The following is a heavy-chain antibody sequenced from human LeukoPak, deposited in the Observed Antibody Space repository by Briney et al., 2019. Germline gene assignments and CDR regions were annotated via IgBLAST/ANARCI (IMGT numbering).Heavy chain of an antibody. D-gene: IGHD5-18*01. CDR1: DGSISSYY. CDR3: ARGFGYSYVDY. Sequence: PSETLSLTCTASDGSISSYYWSWIRQPPGKGLEWIGYIYYSGSTNYNPSLKSRVTISVDTSKNQFSLKLSSVTAADTAVYYCARGFGYSYVDYWGQGTLVTVSS. CDR2: IYYSGST. V-gene: IGHV4-59*01. J-gene: IGHJ4*02.